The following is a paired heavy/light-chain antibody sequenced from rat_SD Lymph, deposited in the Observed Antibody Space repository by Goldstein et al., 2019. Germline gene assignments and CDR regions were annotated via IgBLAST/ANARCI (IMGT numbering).Heavy chain of an antibody. D-gene: IGHD1-10*01. J-gene: IGHJ2*01. CDR2: ISSGSSYI. CDR3: ARHGHNTYYFDY. CDR1: GFTFSNYG. Sequence: EVQLVESGGGLVQPGRSLKLSCVASGFTFSNYGMNWIRQAPGKGLEWVAYISSGSSYIYYAETVKGRFTISRDNAKNTLYLQMTSLRSEDTALYYCARHGHNTYYFDYWGQGVMVTVSS. V-gene: IGHV5-34*01.
Light chain of an antibody. V-gene: IGKV8S4*01. CDR1: QSLLYSENKKNY. CDR2: WAS. J-gene: IGKJ5*01. Sequence: DIVMTQTPSSQAVSAGEKVTMSCKSSQSLLYSENKKNYLAWYQQKPGQSPKLLISWASTRESGVPDRFIGSGSGTDFTLTISSVQAEDLAVYYCEQYYDTPLTFGSGTKLEIK. CDR3: EQYYDTPLT.